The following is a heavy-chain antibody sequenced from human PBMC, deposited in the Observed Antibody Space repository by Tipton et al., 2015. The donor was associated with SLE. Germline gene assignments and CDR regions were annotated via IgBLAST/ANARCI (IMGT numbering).Heavy chain of an antibody. CDR3: AKEGGGRWDFDY. J-gene: IGHJ4*02. V-gene: IGHV3-30*02. CDR1: GFKFSAYG. D-gene: IGHD3-16*01. CDR2: IRGDGNNK. Sequence: SLRLSCPASGFKFSAYGMHWIRQAPGKGLEWVAFIRGDGNNKFYADSVKGRFTISRDNSKNTLSLQMNSLRVEDTALYYCAKEGGGRWDFDYWGQGTLVTVSS.